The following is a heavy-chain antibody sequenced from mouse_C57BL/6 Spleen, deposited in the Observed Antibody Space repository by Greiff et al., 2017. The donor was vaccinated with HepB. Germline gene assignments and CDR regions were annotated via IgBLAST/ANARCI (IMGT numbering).Heavy chain of an antibody. J-gene: IGHJ3*01. D-gene: IGHD4-1*01. CDR3: TREGSNWDWFAY. CDR1: GYTFTSYW. V-gene: IGHV1-5*01. Sequence: EVKLVESGTVLARPGASVKMSCKTSGYTFTSYWMHWVKQRPGQGLEWIGAIYPGNSDTSYNQKFKGKAKLTAVTSASTTYMELSSLTNEDSAVYYCTREGSNWDWFAYWGQGTLVTVSA. CDR2: IYPGNSDT.